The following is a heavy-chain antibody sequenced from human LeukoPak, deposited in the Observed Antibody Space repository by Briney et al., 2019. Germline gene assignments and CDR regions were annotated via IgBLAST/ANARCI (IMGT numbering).Heavy chain of an antibody. J-gene: IGHJ4*02. Sequence: SETLSLTCTVSGGSISSSSYYWGWIRQPPGKGLEWIGSIYYSGSTYYNPSLKSRVTISVDTSKNQFSLKLSSVTAADTAVYYCAISLEMATIDYWGQGTLVTVSS. D-gene: IGHD5-24*01. V-gene: IGHV4-39*01. CDR3: AISLEMATIDY. CDR2: IYYSGST. CDR1: GGSISSSSYY.